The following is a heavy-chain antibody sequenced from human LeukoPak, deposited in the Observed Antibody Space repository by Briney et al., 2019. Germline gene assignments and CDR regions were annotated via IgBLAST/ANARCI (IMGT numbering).Heavy chain of an antibody. V-gene: IGHV3-33*01. CDR2: IRYDGSNK. D-gene: IGHD5-18*01. Sequence: GGSLRLSCVASGFAFSNYGMHWVRQAPGKGLEWVAVIRYDGSNKYYADSVKGRFTISRDNSKNTLYLQMSSLRVEDTAVYYCARAPSQPYLDFWGQGTLVTVTS. CDR3: ARAPSQPYLDF. J-gene: IGHJ4*02. CDR1: GFAFSNYG.